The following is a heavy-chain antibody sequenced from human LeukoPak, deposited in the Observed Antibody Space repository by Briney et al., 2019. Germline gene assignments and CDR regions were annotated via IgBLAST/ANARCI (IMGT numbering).Heavy chain of an antibody. J-gene: IGHJ4*02. CDR1: GGSISSYY. Sequence: SETLSLTCTVSGGSISSYYWSWIRQPAGKGLEWIGRIYTSGSTNYIPSLKSRVTMSVDTSKNQFSLKLSSVTAADTAVYYCARGYYDSSGYPPYYFDYWGQGALVTVSS. D-gene: IGHD3-22*01. CDR3: ARGYYDSSGYPPYYFDY. CDR2: IYTSGST. V-gene: IGHV4-4*07.